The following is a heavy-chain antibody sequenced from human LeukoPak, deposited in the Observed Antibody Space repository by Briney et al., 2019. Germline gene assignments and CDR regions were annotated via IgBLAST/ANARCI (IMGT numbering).Heavy chain of an antibody. J-gene: IGHJ4*02. Sequence: PGGSLRLSCAASGFTFSDYYMSWIRQAPGKGLEWVSGITDSGGSTYYADSVKGRFTISRDNSKNTLYLQMNSLRAVDTAVYFCAKDDGGSVTTTDFEYWGQGTLVTVSS. CDR1: GFTFSDYY. D-gene: IGHD4-17*01. CDR3: AKDDGGSVTTTDFEY. CDR2: ITDSGGST. V-gene: IGHV3-23*01.